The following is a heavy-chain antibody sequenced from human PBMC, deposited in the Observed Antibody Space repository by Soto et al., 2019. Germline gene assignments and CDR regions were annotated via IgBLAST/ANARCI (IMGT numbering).Heavy chain of an antibody. J-gene: IGHJ3*02. D-gene: IGHD2-2*02. CDR2: INPSGGST. V-gene: IGHV1-46*01. Sequence: APVKVSCKASGYTFTSYYMHWVRQAPGQGLEWRGIINPSGGSTSYAQKFQGRVTMTRDTSTSTVYMELSSLRSEDTAVYYCASWTRCSSTSCYNGPGVAIDIRGQATLGTV. CDR3: ASWTRCSSTSCYNGPGVAIDI. CDR1: GYTFTSYY.